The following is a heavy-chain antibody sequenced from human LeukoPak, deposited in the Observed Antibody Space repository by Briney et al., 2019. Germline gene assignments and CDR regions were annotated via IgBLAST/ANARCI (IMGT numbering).Heavy chain of an antibody. Sequence: ASVKVSCKASENTFTNFYMHWVRQAPGQGLEWLGLINPNGGRTSYAQNFQGRVTMTRDTSTTTVYLELSSLRSEDTAVYYCARDMSTRVTPISYAIDVWGQGTMVTVSS. CDR3: ARDMSTRVTPISYAIDV. CDR1: ENTFTNFY. J-gene: IGHJ3*01. CDR2: INPNGGRT. V-gene: IGHV1-46*01. D-gene: IGHD4-23*01.